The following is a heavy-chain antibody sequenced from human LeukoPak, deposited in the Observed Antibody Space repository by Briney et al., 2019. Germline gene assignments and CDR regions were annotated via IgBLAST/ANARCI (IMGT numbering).Heavy chain of an antibody. CDR1: GSSISSSRYY. Sequence: SETLSLTCTVSGSSISSSRYYWGWIRQPPGKGLEWIGSIYYSGSTYYNPSLKSRVTISVDTSKNQFSLKLSSVTAADTAVYYCARTTMVRGTYYMDVWGKGTTVTISS. V-gene: IGHV4-39*07. CDR3: ARTTMVRGTYYMDV. CDR2: IYYSGST. J-gene: IGHJ6*03. D-gene: IGHD3-10*01.